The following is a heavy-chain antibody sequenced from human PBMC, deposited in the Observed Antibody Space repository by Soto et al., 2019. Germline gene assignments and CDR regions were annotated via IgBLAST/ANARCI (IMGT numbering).Heavy chain of an antibody. J-gene: IGHJ5*02. CDR2: ISSDGDIT. D-gene: IGHD3-9*01. CDR1: GCSRSEYC. CDR3: VKVSTFSDILTGYYSTNSFDP. V-gene: IGHV3-64D*06. Sequence: GGPLRLSGSAGGCSRSEYCMHLVRQAPGKGLQYVSSISSDGDITYYADSVKGRFTISRDNSKNTLYLQMNSLRPEDTAVYYCVKVSTFSDILTGYYSTNSFDPWGQGTLVTVSS.